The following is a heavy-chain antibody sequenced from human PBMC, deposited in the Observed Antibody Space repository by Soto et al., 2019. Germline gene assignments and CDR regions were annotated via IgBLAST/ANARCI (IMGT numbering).Heavy chain of an antibody. D-gene: IGHD4-17*01. CDR3: ARVYYGDYLYYFVY. CDR2: TRNKANSYTT. J-gene: IGHJ4*02. Sequence: EVQLVESGGGLVQPGGSLRLSCAASGFTFSDHYMDWVRQAPGKGLEWVGRTRNKANSYTTEYAASVKGRFTISRDDSKNSLYLQMNSLKTEDTAVYYCARVYYGDYLYYFVYWGQGTLVTVSS. V-gene: IGHV3-72*01. CDR1: GFTFSDHY.